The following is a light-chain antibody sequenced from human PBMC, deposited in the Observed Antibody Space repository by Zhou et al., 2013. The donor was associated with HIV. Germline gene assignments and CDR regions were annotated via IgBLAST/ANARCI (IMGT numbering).Light chain of an antibody. J-gene: IGKJ1*01. V-gene: IGKV1-39*01. CDR2: SAY. CDR3: QQSYSTLTWT. Sequence: DIQMTQSPSSLSASVGDRVTITCRASQSISTYLNWYQQKPGKAPKLLIYSAYSLQSGVPSRFSGSGYGTEFTLTISSLQPEDFASYYCQQSYSTLTWTFGQGT. CDR1: QSISTY.